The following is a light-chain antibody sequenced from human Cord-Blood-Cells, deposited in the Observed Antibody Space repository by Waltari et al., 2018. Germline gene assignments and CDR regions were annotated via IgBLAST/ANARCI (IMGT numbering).Light chain of an antibody. V-gene: IGKV3-15*01. CDR3: QQYNNWPPIT. CDR2: GAA. J-gene: IGKJ5*01. Sequence: EIVMPQSPATLSVSQAERATLSCRASQSVSSNLASYKQQPRQAPRLLIYGAASSTTAILASFSGSRCSTEFTITISSLQSPDFAAYYCQQYNNWPPITFGEGTRLEIK. CDR1: QSVSSN.